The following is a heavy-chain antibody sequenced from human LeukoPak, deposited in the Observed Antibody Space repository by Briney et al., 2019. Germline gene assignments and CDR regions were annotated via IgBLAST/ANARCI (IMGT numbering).Heavy chain of an antibody. J-gene: IGHJ4*02. V-gene: IGHV3-21*04. Sequence: GGSLRLSCAASGFTFSSYTMNWVRQAPGKGLEWVSSISTSSSYIYYADSLKGRFIISRDNAKNSLFLQMNSLRADDTALYYCAKGTAPDYGDYVPFDYWGQGTLVTVSS. CDR2: ISTSSSYI. D-gene: IGHD4-17*01. CDR3: AKGTAPDYGDYVPFDY. CDR1: GFTFSSYT.